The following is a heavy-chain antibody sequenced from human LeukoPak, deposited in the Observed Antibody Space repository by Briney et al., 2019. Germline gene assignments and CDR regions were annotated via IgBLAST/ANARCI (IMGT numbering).Heavy chain of an antibody. CDR2: INSDGSAT. V-gene: IGHV3-74*01. J-gene: IGHJ4*02. CDR3: VRSVLGSYGQFDY. Sequence: PGGSLRLSCAASGFMFSGHWMHWVRQAPGKGLVWVSRINSDGSATSYAPSVKGRFTISRVNAKDTLYLHLNSLRAEDTAVYYCVRSVLGSYGQFDYWGQGTLVTVSS. D-gene: IGHD3-16*01. CDR1: GFMFSGHW.